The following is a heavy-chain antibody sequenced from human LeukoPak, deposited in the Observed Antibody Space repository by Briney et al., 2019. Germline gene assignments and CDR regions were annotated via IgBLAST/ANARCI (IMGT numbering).Heavy chain of an antibody. J-gene: IGHJ4*02. Sequence: GGSLRLSCAASGFTFSSYGMHWVRQAPGKGLEWVAVIWYDGSNKYYADSVKGRFTISRDNSKNTLYLQMNSLRAEDMAVYYCARDVAAAGLSNLDYWGQGTLVTVSS. CDR2: IWYDGSNK. CDR3: ARDVAAAGLSNLDY. CDR1: GFTFSSYG. D-gene: IGHD6-13*01. V-gene: IGHV3-33*01.